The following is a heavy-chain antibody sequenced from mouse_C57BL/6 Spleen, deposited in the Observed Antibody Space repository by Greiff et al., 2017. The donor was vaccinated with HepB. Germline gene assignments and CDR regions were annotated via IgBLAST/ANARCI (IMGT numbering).Heavy chain of an antibody. Sequence: EVKLMESGEGLVKPGGSLKLSCAASGFTFSSYAMSWVRQTPEKRLEWVAYISSGGDYIYYADTVKGRFTISRDNARNTLYLQMSSLKSEDTAMYYCTRASTMVTTGFDYWGQGTTLTVSS. J-gene: IGHJ2*01. CDR1: GFTFSSYA. CDR2: ISSGGDYI. CDR3: TRASTMVTTGFDY. D-gene: IGHD2-2*01. V-gene: IGHV5-9-1*02.